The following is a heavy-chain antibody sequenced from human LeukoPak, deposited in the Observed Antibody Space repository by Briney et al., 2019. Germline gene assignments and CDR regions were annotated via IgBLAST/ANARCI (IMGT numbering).Heavy chain of an antibody. CDR2: IYSGGTT. V-gene: IGHV3-53*01. Sequence: GGSLRLSCAASGFTVSSNFMSWVRQAPGKGLEWVSVIYSGGTTYYADSVKGRFTISRDNSKNTLYLQMNSLRADDTAVYYCARDLLSGYDPPFDYWGQGTLVTVSS. D-gene: IGHD5-12*01. CDR3: ARDLLSGYDPPFDY. CDR1: GFTVSSNF. J-gene: IGHJ4*02.